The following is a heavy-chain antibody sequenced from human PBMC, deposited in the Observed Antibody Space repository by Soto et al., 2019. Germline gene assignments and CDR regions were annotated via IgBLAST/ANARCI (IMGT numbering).Heavy chain of an antibody. CDR2: IYHSGST. CDR3: ARVASSSSWYFDY. CDR1: GDSISSRSHY. Sequence: SETLSLTCIVSGDSISSRSHYWGWLRQPPRRALEWIGEIYHSGSTNYNPSLKSRVTISVDKSKNQFSLKLSSVTAADTAVYYCARVASSSSWYFDYWGQGTLVTVSS. D-gene: IGHD6-13*01. V-gene: IGHV4-61*05. J-gene: IGHJ4*02.